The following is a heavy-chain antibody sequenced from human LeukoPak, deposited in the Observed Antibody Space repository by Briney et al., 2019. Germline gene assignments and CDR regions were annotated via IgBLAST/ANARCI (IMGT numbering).Heavy chain of an antibody. CDR3: ARGPPVGATTHYFDY. CDR2: INPNSGGT. D-gene: IGHD1-26*01. J-gene: IGHJ4*02. CDR1: GYTLTGYY. Sequence: ASVKVSCKASGYTLTGYYMHWVRQAPGQGLEWMGWINPNSGGTNYAQKFQGRVTMTRDTSSSTAYMELSRLRSDDTAVYYCARGPPVGATTHYFDYWGQGTLVTVSS. V-gene: IGHV1-2*02.